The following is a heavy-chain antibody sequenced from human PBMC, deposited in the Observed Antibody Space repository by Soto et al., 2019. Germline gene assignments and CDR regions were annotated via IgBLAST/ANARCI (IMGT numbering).Heavy chain of an antibody. J-gene: IGHJ4*02. CDR2: VNPSGGST. D-gene: IGHD2-2*01. CDR3: ARGFCTTTTCLVGDF. V-gene: IGHV1-46*01. Sequence: QVQLVQSGAEVKKPGASVKISCKSSGYTFTSYYMHWVRQAPGQGLECMGMVNPSGGSTNYAQRFQGRVTMTRDTSTSTVYLALSDLRSEDTAVYYCARGFCTTTTCLVGDFWGPGTRVTVSS. CDR1: GYTFTSYY.